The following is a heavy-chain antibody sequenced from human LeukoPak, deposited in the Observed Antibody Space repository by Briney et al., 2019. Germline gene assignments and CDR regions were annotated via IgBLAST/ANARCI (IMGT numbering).Heavy chain of an antibody. Sequence: PGGSLRLSCTASGFTFGDYAMSWFRQAPGKGLEWVGFIRSKAYGGTTEYAASVKGRFTISRDDSKSIAYLQMNSLKTEDTDVYYCTREGDFWSGANWFDPWGQGTLVTVSS. J-gene: IGHJ5*02. D-gene: IGHD3-3*01. CDR3: TREGDFWSGANWFDP. CDR1: GFTFGDYA. CDR2: IRSKAYGGTT. V-gene: IGHV3-49*03.